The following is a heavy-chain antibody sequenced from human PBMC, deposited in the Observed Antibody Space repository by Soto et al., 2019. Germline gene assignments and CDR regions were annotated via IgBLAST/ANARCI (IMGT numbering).Heavy chain of an antibody. CDR3: APRGRVYSYGSGSYSGAFDI. CDR2: ISAYNGNT. V-gene: IGHV1-18*01. J-gene: IGHJ3*02. CDR1: GYTFTSYG. D-gene: IGHD3-10*01. Sequence: ASVKVSCKASGYTFTSYGISWVRQAPGQGLEWMGWISAYNGNTNYAQKLQGRVTMTTDTSTSTAYMELRSLRSDDTAVYYCAPRGRVYSYGSGSYSGAFDIWGKGKMVTVPS.